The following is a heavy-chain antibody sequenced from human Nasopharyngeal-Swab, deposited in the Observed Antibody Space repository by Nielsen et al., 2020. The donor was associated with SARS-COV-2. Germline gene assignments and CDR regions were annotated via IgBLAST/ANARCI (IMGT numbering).Heavy chain of an antibody. D-gene: IGHD2-2*01. CDR1: GFTFDDYA. CDR3: AKEPSSTSNNYFDY. V-gene: IGHV3-9*01. Sequence: SLKISCAASGFTFDDYAMHWVRQAPGKGLEWVSGISWNSGSIGYADSVKGRFTISRDNAKNSLYLQMNSLRAEDTALYYCAKEPSSTSNNYFDYWGQGTLVTVSS. CDR2: ISWNSGSI. J-gene: IGHJ4*02.